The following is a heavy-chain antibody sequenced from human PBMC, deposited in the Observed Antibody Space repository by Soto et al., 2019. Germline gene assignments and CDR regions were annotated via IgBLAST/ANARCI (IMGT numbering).Heavy chain of an antibody. V-gene: IGHV1-18*01. CDR2: ISAYNGNT. CDR3: ARDPDYYYGSGSDNWFDP. D-gene: IGHD3-10*01. J-gene: IGHJ5*02. CDR1: GYTFTSYG. Sequence: QVQLVQSGAEVKKPGASVKVSCKASGYTFTSYGISWVRQAPGQGLEWMGWISAYNGNTNYAQKLQGRVTMTTDTSTSTAYMALRSLRSDDTAVYYCARDPDYYYGSGSDNWFDPWGQGTLVTVSS.